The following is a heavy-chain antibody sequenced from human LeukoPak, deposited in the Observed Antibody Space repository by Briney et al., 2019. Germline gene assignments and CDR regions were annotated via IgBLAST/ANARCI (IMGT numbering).Heavy chain of an antibody. D-gene: IGHD3-10*01. V-gene: IGHV1-2*02. CDR2: IHPNSGGT. CDR1: GYTFTGYY. CDR3: ARDYGSGSYYWPMDV. J-gene: IGHJ6*03. Sequence: ASVKVSCKASGYTFTGYYMHWVRHAPGQGHERMGWIHPNSGGTNYAQKFLGRGTMTRDTSISTAYTELSRLRSDDTAVYSGARDYGSGSYYWPMDVWGKGTTVTVSS.